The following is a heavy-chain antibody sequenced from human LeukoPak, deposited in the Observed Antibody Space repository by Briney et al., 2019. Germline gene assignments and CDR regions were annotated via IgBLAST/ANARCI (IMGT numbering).Heavy chain of an antibody. J-gene: IGHJ4*02. V-gene: IGHV4-34*01. D-gene: IGHD6-13*01. CDR2: INHSGST. Sequence: SETLSLTCAVYGGSFSGYYWSWIRQPPGKGLEWIGEINHSGSTNYNPSLKSRITISVDTSKNQFSLKLSSVTAADTAVYYCASTGSSWSGDYWGQGTLVTVSS. CDR3: ASTGSSWSGDY. CDR1: GGSFSGYY.